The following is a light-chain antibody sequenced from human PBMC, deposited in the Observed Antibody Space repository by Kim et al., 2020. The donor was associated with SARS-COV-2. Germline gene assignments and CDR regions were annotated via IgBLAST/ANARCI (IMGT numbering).Light chain of an antibody. Sequence: SSELTQDPAVSVALGPTVRITGQGDSLRSSYASWYQQKPGQAPVLVIYGKNNRPSGIPDRFSCSSSGNTDSLTVTLARAEYVADYYCTPRASRWNHLVFG. J-gene: IGLJ2*01. CDR2: GKN. CDR3: TPRASRWNHLV. V-gene: IGLV3-19*01. CDR1: SLRSSY.